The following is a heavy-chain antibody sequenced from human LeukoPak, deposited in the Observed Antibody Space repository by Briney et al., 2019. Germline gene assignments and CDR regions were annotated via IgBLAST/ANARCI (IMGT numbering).Heavy chain of an antibody. J-gene: IGHJ4*02. CDR1: GFTFSSYW. CDR3: AREHNDFWSGYFDY. V-gene: IGHV3-7*01. D-gene: IGHD3-3*01. CDR2: IKQDGSGK. Sequence: GGSLRLSCAASGFTFSSYWMSWVRQAPGKGLERVANIKQDGSGKYYVDSVKGRFTISRDNAKNSLYLQMNSLRAEDTAVYYCAREHNDFWSGYFDYWGQGTLVTVSS.